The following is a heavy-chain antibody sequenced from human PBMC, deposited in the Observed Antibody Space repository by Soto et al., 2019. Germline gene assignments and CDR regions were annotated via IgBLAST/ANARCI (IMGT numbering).Heavy chain of an antibody. Sequence: QVQLQESGPKLVKPSETLSLTCRISGGSVSSQTHFWSWIRQAPGKGLEWIGYVYYSGITNSHPSPKSRVTISAVTSNKHIFLSLTSVTAAGTAVYFCARELMSGTYLFDSWGQGTLVTVSS. CDR1: GGSVSSQTHF. CDR2: VYYSGIT. CDR3: ARELMSGTYLFDS. D-gene: IGHD1-26*01. V-gene: IGHV4-61*01. J-gene: IGHJ4*02.